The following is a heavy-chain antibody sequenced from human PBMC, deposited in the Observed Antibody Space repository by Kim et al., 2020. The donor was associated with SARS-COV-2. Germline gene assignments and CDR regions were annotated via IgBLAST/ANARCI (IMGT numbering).Heavy chain of an antibody. CDR3: ARGRDGYNSDY. D-gene: IGHD5-12*01. CDR2: T. Sequence: TYYADSLKGRFTISRHNSKNTLYLQMNSLRAEDPAVYYCARGRDGYNSDYWGQGTLVTVSS. J-gene: IGHJ4*02. V-gene: IGHV3-53*04.